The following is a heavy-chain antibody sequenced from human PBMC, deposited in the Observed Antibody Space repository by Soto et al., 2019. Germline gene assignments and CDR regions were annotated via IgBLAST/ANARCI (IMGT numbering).Heavy chain of an antibody. V-gene: IGHV3-30*03. Sequence: QVRLVESGGGVVQPGGSLRLSCAASGFDFSNYAMHWVRQAPGKGLEWVALVASDGGNKYYGDGVKGRFTISRDNSKSTLDLQMNSLRAEDTAVYFSALLEGGPQGNFDYWGQGILVTVSS. D-gene: IGHD3-10*01. CDR3: ALLEGGPQGNFDY. CDR1: GFDFSNYA. J-gene: IGHJ4*02. CDR2: VASDGGNK.